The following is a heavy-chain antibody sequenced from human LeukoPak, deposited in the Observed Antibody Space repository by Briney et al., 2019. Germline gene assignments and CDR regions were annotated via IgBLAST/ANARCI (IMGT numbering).Heavy chain of an antibody. D-gene: IGHD1-1*01. V-gene: IGHV3-64D*06. J-gene: IGHJ5*02. Sequence: GGSLRLSCSASGCTFSGYAMHWVRQAPGKGLEYVSAISSNGGSTYYADSVKGRFTISRDNSKNTLYLQMSSLRAEDTAVYYCVKDATGTRFDPWGQGTLVTVSS. CDR3: VKDATGTRFDP. CDR2: ISSNGGST. CDR1: GCTFSGYA.